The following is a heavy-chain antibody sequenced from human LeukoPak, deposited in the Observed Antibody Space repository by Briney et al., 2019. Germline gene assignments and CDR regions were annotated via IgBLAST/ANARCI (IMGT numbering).Heavy chain of an antibody. CDR3: GRPDFGSGNYYPPPH. CDR1: GYTFTDYY. D-gene: IGHD3-10*01. J-gene: IGHJ4*02. Sequence: ASVKVSCKASGYTFTDYYIHWVRQAPGQGLEYMGWINPSSGGTNYAQNFQGRVTMTRDTSISTVYMELSRLRSDDTAVYHCGRPDFGSGNYYPPPHWGQGTLVTVSS. V-gene: IGHV1-2*02. CDR2: INPSSGGT.